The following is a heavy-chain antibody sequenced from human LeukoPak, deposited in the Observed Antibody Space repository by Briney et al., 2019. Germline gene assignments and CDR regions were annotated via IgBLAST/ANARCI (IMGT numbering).Heavy chain of an antibody. Sequence: ASVKVSCKASGYTFTSYYMHWVRQAPGQGLEWMGGFDPEDGETIYAQKFQGRVTMTEDTSTDTAYMELSSLRSEDTAVYYCATLGPGSGWDYWGQGTLVTVSS. J-gene: IGHJ4*02. D-gene: IGHD6-19*01. CDR1: GYTFTSYY. CDR2: FDPEDGET. V-gene: IGHV1-24*01. CDR3: ATLGPGSGWDY.